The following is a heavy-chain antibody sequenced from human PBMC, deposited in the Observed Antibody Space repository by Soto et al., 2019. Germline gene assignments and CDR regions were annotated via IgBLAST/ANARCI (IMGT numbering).Heavy chain of an antibody. V-gene: IGHV1-18*01. J-gene: IGHJ4*02. CDR3: XXXXXSXALDY. D-gene: IGHD1-26*01. Sequence: QVQLVQSGAEVKKPGASVKVSCKASGYTFTSYGISWVRQAPGQGLEWMGWISAYNGNTNYAQKLQGRVTMTTDTXXXXXXXXXXXXXXXXXXVXXXXXXXXSXALDYWGQGTLVTVSS. CDR2: ISAYNGNT. CDR1: GYTFTSYG.